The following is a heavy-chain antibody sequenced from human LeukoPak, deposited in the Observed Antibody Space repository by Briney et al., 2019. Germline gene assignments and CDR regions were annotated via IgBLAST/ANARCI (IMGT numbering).Heavy chain of an antibody. CDR2: ISGSGGST. CDR1: GFTFSSYA. Sequence: GGSLRLSCAASGFTFSSYAMSWVRQAPGKGLEWVSTISGSGGSTYYADSVKGRFTISRDNSKNTLYLQMNSLRAEDTAVYYCAKKRGVGATAVTHFDYWGQGTLVIVSS. J-gene: IGHJ4*02. CDR3: AKKRGVGATAVTHFDY. D-gene: IGHD1-26*01. V-gene: IGHV3-23*01.